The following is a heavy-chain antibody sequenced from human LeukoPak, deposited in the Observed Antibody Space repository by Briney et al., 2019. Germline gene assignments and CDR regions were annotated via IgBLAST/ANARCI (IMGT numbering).Heavy chain of an antibody. V-gene: IGHV3-33*08. CDR3: AREQYGSDDALDI. CDR1: GFTSSSYS. CDR2: IWFDGSNR. D-gene: IGHD4-17*01. Sequence: GGSLRLSCAASGFTSSSYSMNWVRQAPGKGLEWVAVIWFDGSNRYYTESVKGRFTISRDNSRNTMYLQMDNLRTEDTALYYCAREQYGSDDALDIWGQGTMVTVSS. J-gene: IGHJ3*02.